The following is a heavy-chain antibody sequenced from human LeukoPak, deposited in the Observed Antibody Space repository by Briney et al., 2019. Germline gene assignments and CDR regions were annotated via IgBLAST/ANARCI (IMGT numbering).Heavy chain of an antibody. D-gene: IGHD3-22*01. V-gene: IGHV4-61*02. CDR1: GGSISSGSYY. J-gene: IGHJ4*02. CDR2: IYTSGST. CDR3: ARGSFFDYYDSSGYPDY. Sequence: SQTQSLTCTVSGGSISSGSYYWSWIRQPAGKGLEWIGRIYTSGSTNYNPSLKSRVTISVDTSKNQFSLKLSSVTAADTAVYYCARGSFFDYYDSSGYPDYWGQGTLVTVSS.